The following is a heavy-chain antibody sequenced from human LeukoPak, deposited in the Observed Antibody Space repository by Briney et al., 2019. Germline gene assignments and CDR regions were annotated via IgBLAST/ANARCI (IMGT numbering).Heavy chain of an antibody. Sequence: GGSLRLSCAASGFTFSDYYMSWVRQAPGKGLEWVSYISSSGSTIYYADSVKGRFTISRDNAKNSLYLQMNSLRADDTAVYYCARRLYCSGGSCYTDCYFDLWGRGALVTVSS. V-gene: IGHV3-11*01. J-gene: IGHJ2*01. CDR2: ISSSGSTI. CDR3: ARRLYCSGGSCYTDCYFDL. CDR1: GFTFSDYY. D-gene: IGHD2-15*01.